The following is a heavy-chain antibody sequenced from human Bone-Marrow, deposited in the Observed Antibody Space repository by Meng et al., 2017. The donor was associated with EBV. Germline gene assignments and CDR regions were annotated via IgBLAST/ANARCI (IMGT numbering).Heavy chain of an antibody. V-gene: IGHV4-4*02. CDR2: IHHSGGT. CDR1: RGFITSGDW. D-gene: IGHD2-15*01. Sequence: QVHLRESGPGLVRPSGTLSLTCAVSRGFITSGDWWGWVCQSPGKGLEWIGEIHHSGGTSYNPSLKSRVTISLDMSKDQFSLRLSSVTAADTAVYYCARAGYHRPASEYWGQGTLVTVSS. J-gene: IGHJ4*02. CDR3: ARAGYHRPASEY.